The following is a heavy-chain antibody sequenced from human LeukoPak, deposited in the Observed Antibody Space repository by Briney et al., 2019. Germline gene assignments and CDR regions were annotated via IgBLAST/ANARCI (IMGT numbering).Heavy chain of an antibody. D-gene: IGHD2-15*01. V-gene: IGHV3-7*04. Sequence: PGGSLRLPCAASGFTFSRSWMTWVRQAPGKGLEWVANINQDGSDKSSVDSVRGRFTISRDNAKNSLYLQMNSLRAEDTAVYYCGRGDGYLVDYWGQGTLVTVSS. J-gene: IGHJ4*02. CDR3: GRGDGYLVDY. CDR1: GFTFSRSW. CDR2: INQDGSDK.